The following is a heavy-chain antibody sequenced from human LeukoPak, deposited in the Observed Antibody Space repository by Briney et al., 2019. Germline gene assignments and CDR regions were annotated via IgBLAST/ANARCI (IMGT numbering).Heavy chain of an antibody. CDR1: GGSISSGGYY. J-gene: IGHJ4*02. CDR2: IFTSGNT. CDR3: ASEFSV. V-gene: IGHV4-61*02. Sequence: SETLSLTCTVSGGSISSGGYYWSWIRQPAGKGLEWIGRIFTSGNTNYNPSLKSRVTMSVDTSKNQVSLKLSSVTAADTAIYYCASEFSVWGQGTLVTVSS. D-gene: IGHD5/OR15-5a*01.